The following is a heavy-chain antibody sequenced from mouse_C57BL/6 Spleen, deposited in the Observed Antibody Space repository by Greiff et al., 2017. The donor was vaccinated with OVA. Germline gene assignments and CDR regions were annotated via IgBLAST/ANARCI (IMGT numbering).Heavy chain of an antibody. Sequence: EVQLVESGPELVKPGASVKIPCKASGYTFTDYNMDWVKQSHGKSLEWIGDINPNNGGTIYNQKFKGKATLTVDKSSSTAYMELRSLTSEDTAVYYCARLGELRFAYWGQGTLVTVSA. J-gene: IGHJ3*01. CDR1: GYTFTDYN. V-gene: IGHV1-18*01. CDR2: INPNNGGT. CDR3: ARLGELRFAY. D-gene: IGHD3-3*01.